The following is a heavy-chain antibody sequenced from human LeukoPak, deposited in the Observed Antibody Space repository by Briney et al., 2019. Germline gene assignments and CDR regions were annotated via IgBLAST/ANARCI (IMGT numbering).Heavy chain of an antibody. CDR1: GYSFTDYY. Sequence: ASVKVSCKASGYSFTDYYIHWVRQAPGQGLEWMGWLNPNSGGTNYAQKFQGRVTMARDTSISAAYMELSRLRSDDTAVYYCAVTHGGYSYGNFDYWGQGTLVTVSS. CDR3: AVTHGGYSYGNFDY. V-gene: IGHV1-2*02. CDR2: LNPNSGGT. D-gene: IGHD5-18*01. J-gene: IGHJ4*02.